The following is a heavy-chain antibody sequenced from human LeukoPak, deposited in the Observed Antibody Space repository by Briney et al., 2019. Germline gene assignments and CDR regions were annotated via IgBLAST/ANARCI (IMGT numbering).Heavy chain of an antibody. J-gene: IGHJ4*02. CDR3: ARAVGASFDY. D-gene: IGHD1-26*01. Sequence: PPQTLSLTCTVSGGSISSGSYYWSWIRQPAGKGLEWIGRIYTSGSTNYNPSLKSRVTISVDTSKNQFSLKLSSVTAADTAVYYCARAVGASFDYWGQGTLVTVSS. V-gene: IGHV4-61*02. CDR2: IYTSGST. CDR1: GGSISSGSYY.